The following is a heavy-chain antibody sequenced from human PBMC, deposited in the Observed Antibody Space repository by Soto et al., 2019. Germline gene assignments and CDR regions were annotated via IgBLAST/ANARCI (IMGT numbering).Heavy chain of an antibody. CDR1: GFFLRDFG. CDR2: IWYDGSNN. D-gene: IGHD2-21*01. V-gene: IGHV3-30*02. CDR3: AKALGMGLGEYYGMDV. J-gene: IGHJ6*02. Sequence: GGSLRLSCVASGFFLRDFGMHWVRQAPGKGLEWVAVIWYDGSNNYQGESVKGRFTMSRDNSKNTLYLQMNSLRAEDTAVYYCAKALGMGLGEYYGMDVWGQGTTVTVSS.